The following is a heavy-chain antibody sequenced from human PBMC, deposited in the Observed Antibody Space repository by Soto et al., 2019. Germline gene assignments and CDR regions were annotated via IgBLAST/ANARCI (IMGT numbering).Heavy chain of an antibody. CDR2: ISSSGSTI. Sequence: EVQLVESGGGLVQPGGSLRLSCAASGFTFRSYEMNWVRQAPGKGLEWVSFISSSGSTIYYADSVKGRFTISRDNAKNSLYLQMNSLRAEDTAVYYCATYGSYYDYWGQGTLVTVSS. CDR1: GFTFRSYE. V-gene: IGHV3-48*03. CDR3: ATYGSYYDY. D-gene: IGHD1-26*01. J-gene: IGHJ4*02.